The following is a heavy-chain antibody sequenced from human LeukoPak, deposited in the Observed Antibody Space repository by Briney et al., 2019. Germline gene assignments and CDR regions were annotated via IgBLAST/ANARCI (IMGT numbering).Heavy chain of an antibody. CDR1: GFTFNSYT. CDR2: ISDSGYST. Sequence: GGSLRLSCAASGFTFNSYTMSWVRQAPGKGLEWVSAISDSGYSTYYADSVKGRFTISRDRSKNTLYLQMNSLRAEDTAVYYCAKLGLAAYYDFWSGLFDPWGQGTLVTVSS. CDR3: AKLGLAAYYDFWSGLFDP. J-gene: IGHJ5*02. V-gene: IGHV3-23*01. D-gene: IGHD3-3*01.